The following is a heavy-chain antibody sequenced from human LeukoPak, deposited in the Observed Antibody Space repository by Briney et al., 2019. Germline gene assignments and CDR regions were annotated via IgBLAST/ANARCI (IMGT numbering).Heavy chain of an antibody. CDR1: GYSISSDYY. D-gene: IGHD1-26*01. V-gene: IGHV4-38-2*02. J-gene: IGHJ4*02. CDR2: INHSVTI. CDR3: ARDEISYSGNYYFDY. Sequence: SETLSLTCTVSGYSISSDYYWGWIRQSPGKGLEWIGSINHSVTIYYNPSLKSRVTIAVDTSKKQFSLKLSSVTAADTAVYYCARDEISYSGNYYFDYWGQGTLVTVSS.